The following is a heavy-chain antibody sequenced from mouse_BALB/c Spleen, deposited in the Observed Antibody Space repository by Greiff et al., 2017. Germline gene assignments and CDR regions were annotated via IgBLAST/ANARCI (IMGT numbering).Heavy chain of an antibody. J-gene: IGHJ3*01. V-gene: IGHV14-3*02. CDR1: GFNIKDTY. CDR2: IDPANGNT. Sequence: VQLKQSGAELVKPGASVKLSCTASGFNIKDTYMHWVKQRPEQGLEWIGRIDPANGNTKYDPKFQGKATITADTSSNTAYLQLSSLTSEDTAVYYCASGYGYGAWFAYWGQGTLVTVSA. CDR3: ASGYGYGAWFAY. D-gene: IGHD2-2*01.